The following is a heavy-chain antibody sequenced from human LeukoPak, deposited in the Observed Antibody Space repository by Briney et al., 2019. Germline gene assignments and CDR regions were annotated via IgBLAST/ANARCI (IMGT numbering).Heavy chain of an antibody. CDR3: ARGPQLGNHPFDY. CDR1: GGSISSRPYC. D-gene: IGHD1-1*01. J-gene: IGHJ4*02. Sequence: SETLSLTCTVSGGSISSRPYCWGWIRQPPGKGLEWLGNFYYSGSTYYKPSLKSRVTISVDTSKNQFSLKLNSVTAADTAVYYCARGPQLGNHPFDYWGQGTLVTVSS. CDR2: FYYSGST. V-gene: IGHV4-39*07.